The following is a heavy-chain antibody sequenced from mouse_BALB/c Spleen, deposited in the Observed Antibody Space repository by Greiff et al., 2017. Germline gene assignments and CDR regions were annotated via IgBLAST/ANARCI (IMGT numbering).Heavy chain of an antibody. J-gene: IGHJ2*01. D-gene: IGHD2-1*01. CDR3: ARVHYGKDY. Sequence: QVQLKQSGAELAKPGASVKMSCKASGYTFTSYWMHWVKQRPGQGLEWIGYINPSTGYTEYNQKFKDKATLTADKSSSTAYMQLSSLTSEDSAVYYCARVHYGKDYWGQGTTLTVSS. CDR2: INPSTGYT. CDR1: GYTFTSYW. V-gene: IGHV1-7*01.